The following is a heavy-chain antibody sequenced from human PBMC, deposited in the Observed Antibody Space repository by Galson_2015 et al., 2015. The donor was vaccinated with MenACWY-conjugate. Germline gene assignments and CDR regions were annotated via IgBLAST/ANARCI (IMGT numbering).Heavy chain of an antibody. J-gene: IGHJ2*01. V-gene: IGHV3-23*01. CDR1: GFTVTNYW. CDR2: ISGSGGST. CDR3: VKSGPAFGGVIVRHEGYFDL. D-gene: IGHD3-16*02. Sequence: SLRLSCAASGFTVTNYWMSWVRQAPGKGLEWVSAISGSGGSTYYADSVKGRFTISRDNSKNTLYLQMNSLRAEDTAVYYCVKSGPAFGGVIVRHEGYFDLWGRGTLVTVSS.